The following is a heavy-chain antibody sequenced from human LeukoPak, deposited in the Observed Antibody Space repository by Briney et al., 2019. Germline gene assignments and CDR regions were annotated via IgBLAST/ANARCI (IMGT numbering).Heavy chain of an antibody. D-gene: IGHD5-12*01. CDR1: GVTFSSYW. J-gene: IGHJ4*02. Sequence: GGSLRLSCAASGVTFSSYWMSWVRQAPGKGLEWVANIKEDGSEKYYVDSVKGRFTISRDNATTPVYLQMNSLRAEDTAVYYCARSPPSLYIVATSNLDYWGQGTLVTVSS. CDR3: ARSPPSLYIVATSNLDY. V-gene: IGHV3-7*01. CDR2: IKEDGSEK.